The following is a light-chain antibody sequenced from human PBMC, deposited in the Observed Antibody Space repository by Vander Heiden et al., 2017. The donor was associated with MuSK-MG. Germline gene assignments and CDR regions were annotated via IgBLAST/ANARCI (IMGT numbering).Light chain of an antibody. V-gene: IGKV1-5*03. CDR2: KAS. J-gene: IGKJ4*01. CDR1: QSISSW. CDR3: QQDNSYSRNT. Sequence: DIQMTQSPSTLSASVGDRVTITCRASQSISSWLAWYQQKPGKAPKLLIYKASSLESGVPSRFSGSGYGTEFTLTISRRQPDDFATYYCQQDNSYSRNTFGGGTKVEIK.